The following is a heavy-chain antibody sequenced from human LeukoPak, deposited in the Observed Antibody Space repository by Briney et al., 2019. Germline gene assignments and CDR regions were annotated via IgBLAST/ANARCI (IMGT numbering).Heavy chain of an antibody. D-gene: IGHD3-3*01. J-gene: IGHJ4*02. V-gene: IGHV4-39*01. CDR2: IYYSGST. Sequence: SETLSLTCTVSGGSISSSSYYWGWIRQPPGTGLEWIGSIYYSGSTYYNPSLKSRVTISVDTSKNQFSLKLSSVTAADTAVYYCARPSFGVVYFDYWGQGTLVTVSS. CDR1: GGSISSSSYY. CDR3: ARPSFGVVYFDY.